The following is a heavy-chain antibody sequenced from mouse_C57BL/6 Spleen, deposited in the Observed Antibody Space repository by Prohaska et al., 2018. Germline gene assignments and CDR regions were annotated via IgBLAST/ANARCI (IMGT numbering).Heavy chain of an antibody. J-gene: IGHJ2*01. CDR3: ARPPLYGSSYVLDY. CDR2: IDPSDRYT. D-gene: IGHD1-1*01. Sequence: VSVKLSCKASGYTFTSYWMHWVKQRPGQGIEWIGEIDPSDRYTNYNQKFKGKATLTVDKSSSTAYMQLSSLTSEDSAVYYCARPPLYGSSYVLDYWGQGTTLTVSS. CDR1: GYTFTSYW. V-gene: IGHV1-69*02.